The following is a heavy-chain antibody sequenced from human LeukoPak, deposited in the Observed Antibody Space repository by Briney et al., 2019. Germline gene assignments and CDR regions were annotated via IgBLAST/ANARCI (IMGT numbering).Heavy chain of an antibody. J-gene: IGHJ3*02. CDR1: GGSISSSSYY. CDR2: IYYSGST. D-gene: IGHD1-26*01. Sequence: KPSETLSLTCTVSGGSISSSSYYWGWIRQPPGKGLEWIGSIYYSGSTYYNPSLKSRVTISVDTSKNQFSLKLSSVTAADTAVYYCAREGGIVGASENAFDIWGQGTMVTVSS. V-gene: IGHV4-39*07. CDR3: AREGGIVGASENAFDI.